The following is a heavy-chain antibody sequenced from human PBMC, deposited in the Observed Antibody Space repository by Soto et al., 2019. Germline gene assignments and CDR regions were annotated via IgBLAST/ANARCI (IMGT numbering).Heavy chain of an antibody. D-gene: IGHD2-8*02. CDR3: ARGRGGATGGRLDY. CDR2: MNPNTGDT. V-gene: IGHV1-8*01. J-gene: IGHJ4*02. CDR1: GYSFTSFD. Sequence: QVQLVQSGAEVKKPGASVRVSCKASGYSFTSFDINWVRQASGQGLEWVGWMNPNTGDTVFVQNFQGRASMTRNTSLSTAFMEVSGLKVEDTAVYYCARGRGGATGGRLDYWGQGTTVIVSS.